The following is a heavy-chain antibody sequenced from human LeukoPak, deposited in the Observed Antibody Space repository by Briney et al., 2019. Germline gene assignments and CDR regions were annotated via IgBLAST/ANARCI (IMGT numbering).Heavy chain of an antibody. CDR3: GRGPMGVPAAIDYYYYMDV. D-gene: IGHD2-2*02. Sequence: ASVKVSCKASGGTFSSYTISWVRQATGQGLEWMGWMNPNSGNTGYAQKFQGRVTITRNTSISTAYMELSSLRSEDTAVYYCGRGPMGVPAAIDYYYYMDVWGKGTTVTVSS. CDR2: MNPNSGNT. V-gene: IGHV1-8*03. CDR1: GGTFSSYT. J-gene: IGHJ6*03.